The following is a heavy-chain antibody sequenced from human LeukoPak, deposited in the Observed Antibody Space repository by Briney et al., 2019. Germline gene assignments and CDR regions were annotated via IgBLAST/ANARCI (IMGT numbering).Heavy chain of an antibody. CDR1: SGSISSYY. V-gene: IGHV4-4*07. D-gene: IGHD6-19*01. Sequence: PSETLSLTCTVSSGSISSYYWSWIRQPAGKELEWIGRIYTSGSTNYNPSFKSRVTMSLDTSKNQFSLKLSSVTAADTAVYYCARVGLSGWPNWFDPWGQGTLVTVSS. J-gene: IGHJ5*02. CDR2: IYTSGST. CDR3: ARVGLSGWPNWFDP.